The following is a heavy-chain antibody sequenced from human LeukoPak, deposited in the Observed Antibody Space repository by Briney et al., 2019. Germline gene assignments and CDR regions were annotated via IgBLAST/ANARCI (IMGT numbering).Heavy chain of an antibody. J-gene: IGHJ4*02. Sequence: GGSLVLSCATSGFTFVDYGLSWVRRAPGKGLEWLCAINYNGAITYYADSVKGGFTISRDNAKNSLYLRMDSLRAEDTALYYCARDRLGPSFSVSHFDLWGQGTLVTVSS. V-gene: IGHV3-20*04. CDR3: ARDRLGPSFSVSHFDL. D-gene: IGHD3-3*02. CDR2: INYNGAIT. CDR1: GFTFVDYG.